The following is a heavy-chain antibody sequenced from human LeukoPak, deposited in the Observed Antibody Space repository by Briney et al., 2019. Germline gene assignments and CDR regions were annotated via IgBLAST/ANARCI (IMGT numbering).Heavy chain of an antibody. CDR1: GYSISSGCY. D-gene: IGHD3-16*02. CDR3: ARGPRGDYVWGSYRWYYFDY. Sequence: PSETLFLTCAVSGYSISSGCYWGWIRPPPGKGLEWIGSIYHSGSTYYNPSLKSRVTMSVDTSKNQFSLKLSSVTAADTAVYYCARGPRGDYVWGSYRWYYFDYWGQGTLVTVSS. V-gene: IGHV4-38-2*01. J-gene: IGHJ4*02. CDR2: IYHSGST.